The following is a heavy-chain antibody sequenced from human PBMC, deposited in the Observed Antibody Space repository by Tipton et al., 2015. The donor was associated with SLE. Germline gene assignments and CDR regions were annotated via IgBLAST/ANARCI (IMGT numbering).Heavy chain of an antibody. V-gene: IGHV4-31*11. J-gene: IGHJ4*02. CDR2: VYNGGTT. CDR3: ATDRPWYYFDY. D-gene: IGHD3-22*01. CDR1: GDSISSGSFY. Sequence: LRLSCAVSGDSISSGSFYWSWIRQQPGKGLEWIGYVYNGGTTYYTPSLRSRVTTSVDTSQNRFSLRLSSVTAADAAVYYCATDRPWYYFDYWGQGNLVSVSS.